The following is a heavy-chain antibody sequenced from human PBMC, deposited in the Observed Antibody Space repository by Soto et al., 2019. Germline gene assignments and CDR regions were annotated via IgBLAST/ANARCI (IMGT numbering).Heavy chain of an antibody. D-gene: IGHD2-8*01. CDR1: GGTFGSYA. J-gene: IGHJ5*02. V-gene: IGHV1-69*13. Sequence: SVKVSCKASGGTFGSYAISWVRQAPGQGLEWMGGIIPIFGTANYAQKFQGRVTITADESTSTAYMELSSLRSEDTAVYYCARDGYCTNGVCYTGVFDPWGQGTLVTVSS. CDR2: IIPIFGTA. CDR3: ARDGYCTNGVCYTGVFDP.